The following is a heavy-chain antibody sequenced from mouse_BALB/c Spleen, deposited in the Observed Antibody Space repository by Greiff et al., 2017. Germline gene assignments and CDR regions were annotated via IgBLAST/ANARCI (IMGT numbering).Heavy chain of an antibody. J-gene: IGHJ4*01. V-gene: IGHV3-2*02. D-gene: IGHD1-2*01. Sequence: EVKLVESGPGLVKPSQSLSLTCTVTGYSITSDYAWNWIRQFPGNKLEWMGYISYSGSTSYNPSLKSRISITRDTSKNQFFLQLNSVTTEDTATYYCANYGPGYAMDYWGQGTSVTVSS. CDR3: ANYGPGYAMDY. CDR2: ISYSGST. CDR1: GYSITSDYA.